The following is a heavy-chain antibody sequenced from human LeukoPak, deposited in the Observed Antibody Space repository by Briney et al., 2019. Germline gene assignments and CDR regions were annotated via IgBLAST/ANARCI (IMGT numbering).Heavy chain of an antibody. V-gene: IGHV1-2*02. D-gene: IGHD3-10*01. J-gene: IGHJ4*02. Sequence: GASVKVSCKAFGYTFTGYYMHWVRQAPGQGLEWMGWINPNSGGTNYAQKFQGRVTMTRDTSISTAYMELSRLRSDDTAVYYCAREPLDYGSGSYLAAFDYWGQGTLVTVSS. CDR1: GYTFTGYY. CDR3: AREPLDYGSGSYLAAFDY. CDR2: INPNSGGT.